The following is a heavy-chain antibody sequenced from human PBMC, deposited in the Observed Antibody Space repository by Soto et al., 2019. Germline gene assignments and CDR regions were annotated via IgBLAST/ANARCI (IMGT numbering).Heavy chain of an antibody. D-gene: IGHD1-26*01. CDR2: IHNTGSP. Sequence: LSLTXTASGGSISSGDYYWSWIRQPPGKGLEWIAYIHNTGSPYYNLSLKSRLTISIDTSKNQFSLRLSSVTAADTAVYYCARSRHSGSYFFDYWGQGILVTVSS. V-gene: IGHV4-30-4*01. CDR1: GGSISSGDYY. CDR3: ARSRHSGSYFFDY. J-gene: IGHJ4*02.